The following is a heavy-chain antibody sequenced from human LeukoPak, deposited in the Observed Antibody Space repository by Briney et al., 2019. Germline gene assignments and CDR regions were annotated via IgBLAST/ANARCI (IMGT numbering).Heavy chain of an antibody. V-gene: IGHV4-38-2*02. CDR2: IYHSGST. D-gene: IGHD6-13*01. Sequence: SETLSLTRTVSGYSISSGYYWGWIRQPPGKGLEWIGSIYHSGSTYYNPSLKSRVTISVDTSKNQFSLKLSSVTAADTAVYYCARQVYRSSWYGPWGQGSLVTVSS. J-gene: IGHJ4*03. CDR1: GYSISSGYY. CDR3: ARQVYRSSWYGP.